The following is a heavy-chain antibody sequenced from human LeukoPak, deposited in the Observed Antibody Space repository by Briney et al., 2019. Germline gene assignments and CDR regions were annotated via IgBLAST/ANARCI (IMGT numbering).Heavy chain of an antibody. CDR3: AREGGDYGGNSQFWYFDL. D-gene: IGHD4-23*01. CDR2: INHSGST. Sequence: SETLSLTCAVYGGSFSGYYWSWIRQPPGKGLEWIGEINHSGSTNYNPSLKSRVTILVDTSKNQFSLKLSSVTAADTAVYYCAREGGDYGGNSQFWYFDLWGRGTLVTVSS. J-gene: IGHJ2*01. V-gene: IGHV4-34*01. CDR1: GGSFSGYY.